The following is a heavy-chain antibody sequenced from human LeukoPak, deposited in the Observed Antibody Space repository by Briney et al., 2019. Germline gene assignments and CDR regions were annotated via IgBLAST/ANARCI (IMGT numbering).Heavy chain of an antibody. V-gene: IGHV3-73*01. CDR3: TRGLTFGGVIVIPT. J-gene: IGHJ4*02. CDR1: GFTFSGSA. Sequence: GGSLRLSCAASGFTFSGSAMHWVRQASGKGLEWVGRIRSKANNYATLYGVSVKGRFTISRDDSRNMTYLQMNSLTTEDTAVYYCTRGLTFGGVIVIPTWGQGTLVTVSS. D-gene: IGHD3-16*02. CDR2: IRSKANNYAT.